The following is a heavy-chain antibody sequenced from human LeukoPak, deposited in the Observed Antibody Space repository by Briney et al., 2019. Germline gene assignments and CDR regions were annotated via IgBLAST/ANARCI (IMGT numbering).Heavy chain of an antibody. CDR3: AKRSRRLTIVRGVPREDV. Sequence: PGGSLRLSCAASGFTFSNSWMHWVRQTPGKGLVWVSRINTDGSSTSYADSVKGRFTISRDNAENTLYLQMNSLRAEDTAVYYCAKRSRRLTIVRGVPREDVWGQGTTVTVSS. V-gene: IGHV3-74*01. CDR1: GFTFSNSW. D-gene: IGHD3-10*01. J-gene: IGHJ6*02. CDR2: INTDGSST.